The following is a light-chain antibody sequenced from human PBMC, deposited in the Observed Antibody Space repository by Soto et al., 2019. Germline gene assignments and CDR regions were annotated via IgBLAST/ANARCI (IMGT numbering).Light chain of an antibody. J-gene: IGKJ5*01. V-gene: IGKV3-11*01. Sequence: EIFLTQSPATLSLSPGETATLSFSASPSVTNFLAWYQQKPGQAPRLLIYGAFNRATGIPARFSGSGSGTDFTLTITSLEPEDFAVYYCQQRSDWLPITFGQGTRLEIK. CDR3: QQRSDWLPIT. CDR2: GAF. CDR1: PSVTNF.